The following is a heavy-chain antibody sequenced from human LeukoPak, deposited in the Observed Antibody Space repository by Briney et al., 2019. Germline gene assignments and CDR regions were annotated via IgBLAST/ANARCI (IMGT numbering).Heavy chain of an antibody. Sequence: SETLSLTCTVSGGSISSGGYYWSWIRQHPGKGLEWIGYIYYSGSTYYNPSLKSRVTISVDTSKNQFSLKLSPVTAADTAVYYCASLVEVQNWFDPWGQGTLVTVSS. J-gene: IGHJ5*02. CDR3: ASLVEVQNWFDP. CDR2: IYYSGST. CDR1: GGSISSGGYY. D-gene: IGHD2-15*01. V-gene: IGHV4-31*03.